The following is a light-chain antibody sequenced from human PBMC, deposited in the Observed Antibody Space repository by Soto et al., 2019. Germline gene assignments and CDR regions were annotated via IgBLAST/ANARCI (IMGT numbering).Light chain of an antibody. CDR2: GAS. CDR1: QSVSRSY. J-gene: IGKJ5*01. Sequence: EIVLTQSPGTLSLSPGERATLSCRASQSVSRSYLAWYQQKPGQAPRLLIYGASSRATGSPDRFSGSGSGTDFTLTISRLEPEDFAVYYCQQYCRSPVTFGQGTRLEIK. V-gene: IGKV3-20*01. CDR3: QQYCRSPVT.